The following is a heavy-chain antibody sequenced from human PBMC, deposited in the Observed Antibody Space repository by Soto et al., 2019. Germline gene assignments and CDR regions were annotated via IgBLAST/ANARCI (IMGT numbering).Heavy chain of an antibody. CDR3: AKGARGYSPATMDV. Sequence: GGSLRLSCAASGFTFSSYGMSWVRQAPGKGLEWVSGISGSGGTTFYADSVKGRFTISRDNSESTLYLQMNSLRAEDTAVYYCAKGARGYSPATMDVWGQGTTVTVS. CDR1: GFTFSSYG. CDR2: ISGSGGTT. V-gene: IGHV3-23*01. D-gene: IGHD5-18*01. J-gene: IGHJ6*02.